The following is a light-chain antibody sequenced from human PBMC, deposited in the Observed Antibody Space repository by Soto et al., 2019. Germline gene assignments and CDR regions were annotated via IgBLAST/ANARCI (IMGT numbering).Light chain of an antibody. CDR2: LNSDGSH. Sequence: QPVLTQSPSASASLGASVKLTCTLSSGHSSYAIAWHQQQPEKGPRYLMKLNSDGSHSKGDGIPDRFSGSSSGAERYLTISSLQSDDEADYYCQTWGTGLVGFGGGTKLTVL. J-gene: IGLJ2*01. V-gene: IGLV4-69*01. CDR1: SGHSSYA. CDR3: QTWGTGLVG.